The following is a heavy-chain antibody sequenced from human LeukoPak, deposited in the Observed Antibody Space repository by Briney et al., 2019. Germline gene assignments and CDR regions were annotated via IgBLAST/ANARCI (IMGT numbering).Heavy chain of an antibody. V-gene: IGHV6-1*01. D-gene: IGHD1-26*01. CDR1: GDSVSSDSAT. CDR2: TCYRSKWYN. Sequence: SQTLSLTCAISGDSVSSDSATWNWIRQSPSRGLEWLGRTCYRSKWYNDYAVSVKSRITNNPDTSKNQFSLHLNSVTPEDTAIYYCARSGSYRFDYWGQGTLVTVSS. CDR3: ARSGSYRFDY. J-gene: IGHJ4*02.